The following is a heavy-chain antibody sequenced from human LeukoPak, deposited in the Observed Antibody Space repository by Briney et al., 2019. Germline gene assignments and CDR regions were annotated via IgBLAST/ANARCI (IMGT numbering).Heavy chain of an antibody. Sequence: PSETLSLTCTVSGGSICSYYWSWIRQPPGKGLEWIGYIYYSGSTNYNPSLKSRVTISVDTSKNQFSLKLSSVTVADTAVYYCARHYDSSGYWYYFDYWGQGTLVTVSS. D-gene: IGHD3-22*01. CDR1: GGSICSYY. CDR3: ARHYDSSGYWYYFDY. J-gene: IGHJ4*02. V-gene: IGHV4-59*08. CDR2: IYYSGST.